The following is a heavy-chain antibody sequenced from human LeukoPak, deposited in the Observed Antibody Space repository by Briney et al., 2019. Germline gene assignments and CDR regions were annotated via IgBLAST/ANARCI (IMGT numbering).Heavy chain of an antibody. J-gene: IGHJ4*02. CDR3: ATDCSSSSCLQTDY. Sequence: PGGSLGLSCAASGFTFSTYEMIWVRQAPGKGLEWVSYISSGSSNKYYADSVEGRFTISRDNAKNSLYLQMNSLRAEDTAVYYCATDCSSSSCLQTDYWGQGTLVTVSS. D-gene: IGHD2-2*01. CDR2: ISSGSSNK. CDR1: GFTFSTYE. V-gene: IGHV3-48*03.